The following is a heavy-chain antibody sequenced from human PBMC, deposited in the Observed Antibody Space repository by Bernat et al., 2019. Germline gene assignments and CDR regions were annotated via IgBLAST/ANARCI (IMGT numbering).Heavy chain of an antibody. CDR3: ARGGWNDDGEPDY. CDR1: GGSISSGDYY. V-gene: IGHV4-30-4*01. Sequence: QVQLQESGPGLVKPSQTLSLTCTVSGGSISSGDYYWSWIRQPPGKGLEWIGYIYYSGSTYYNPSLKSRVTISVDTSKNQFSLKLSSVTDAETAVYYCARGGWNDDGEPDYWGEGTLVNVSS. J-gene: IGHJ4*02. D-gene: IGHD1-1*01. CDR2: IYYSGST.